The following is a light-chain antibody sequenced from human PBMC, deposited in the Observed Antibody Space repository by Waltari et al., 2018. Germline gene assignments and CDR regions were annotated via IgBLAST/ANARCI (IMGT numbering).Light chain of an antibody. V-gene: IGLV1-40*01. CDR3: QSYDSSLSAHVV. CDR1: SATIGAGYA. CDR2: DNN. Sequence: QSVLTQPPSVSGAPVQRVTISSTGSSATIGAGYAFPWDQQLPGTAPKLLIFDNNNRPSGVPDRFSGSKSGTSASLAITGLQAEDEADYYCQSYDSSLSAHVVFGGGTKLTVL. J-gene: IGLJ2*01.